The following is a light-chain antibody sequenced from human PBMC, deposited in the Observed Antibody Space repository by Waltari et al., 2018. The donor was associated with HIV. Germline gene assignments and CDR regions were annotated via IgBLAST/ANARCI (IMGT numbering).Light chain of an antibody. J-gene: IGLJ3*02. CDR3: QVWDSKTSQGV. V-gene: IGLV3-21*04. CDR2: FNN. Sequence: YVLTQPPSVSVAPGETASIACGGDNLGNKGVHWYQQRPGQAPVLVIYFNNARPSGIPERLSGSNSVNTATLTISRVEAGDEADYYCQVWDSKTSQGVFGGGTKLTVL. CDR1: NLGNKG.